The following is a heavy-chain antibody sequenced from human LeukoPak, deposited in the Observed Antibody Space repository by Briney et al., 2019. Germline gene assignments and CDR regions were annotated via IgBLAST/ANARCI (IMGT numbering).Heavy chain of an antibody. CDR1: GFTFSSYS. Sequence: GGSLRLSCAASGFTFSSYSMKWVRQAPGKGLEWVSYISSSSSTIYYADSVKGRFTISRDNAKNSLYLQMNSLRAEDTAVYYCAREEVGATTVSWGQGTLVTVSS. D-gene: IGHD1-26*01. J-gene: IGHJ5*02. CDR3: AREEVGATTVS. V-gene: IGHV3-48*01. CDR2: ISSSSSTI.